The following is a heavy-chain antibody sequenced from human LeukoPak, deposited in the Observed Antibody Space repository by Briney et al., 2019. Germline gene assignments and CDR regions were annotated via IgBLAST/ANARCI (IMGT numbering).Heavy chain of an antibody. Sequence: GGSLRLSCGASGFIFSDYYMNWIREAPGRGLEWVSYISSSGNTIYYADSVKGRFTISRDNAKNSLYLQMNSLRAEDTAIYYCARGVGASEGVDYWGQGTLVTVSS. J-gene: IGHJ4*02. CDR1: GFIFSDYY. D-gene: IGHD1-26*01. CDR2: ISSSGNTI. CDR3: ARGVGASEGVDY. V-gene: IGHV3-11*04.